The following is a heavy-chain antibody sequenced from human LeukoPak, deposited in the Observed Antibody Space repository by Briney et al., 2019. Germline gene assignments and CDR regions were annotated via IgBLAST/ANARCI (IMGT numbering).Heavy chain of an antibody. Sequence: SETLSLTCTASGGSISSYYWSWIRQPPGKGLEWIGYIYYSGSTYYNPSLKSRVTISVDTSKNQFSLKLSSVTAADTAVYYCARSKRQLVHFDYWGQGTLVTVSS. CDR2: IYYSGST. CDR1: GGSISSYY. J-gene: IGHJ4*02. V-gene: IGHV4-59*06. CDR3: ARSKRQLVHFDY. D-gene: IGHD6-13*01.